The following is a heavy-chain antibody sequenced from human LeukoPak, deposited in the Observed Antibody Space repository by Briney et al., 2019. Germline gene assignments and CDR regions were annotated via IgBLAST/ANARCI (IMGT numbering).Heavy chain of an antibody. V-gene: IGHV1-46*01. CDR3: ARGYYYDSSGYYYFTSAEYFQH. Sequence: ASVKVSCKASGYTFTSYYMHWVRQAPGQGLEWMGIINPSGGSTSYAQKFQGRVTMTRDMSTSTVYMELSSLRSEDTAVYYCARGYYYDSSGYYYFTSAEYFQHWGQGTLVTVSS. D-gene: IGHD3-22*01. CDR1: GYTFTSYY. CDR2: INPSGGST. J-gene: IGHJ1*01.